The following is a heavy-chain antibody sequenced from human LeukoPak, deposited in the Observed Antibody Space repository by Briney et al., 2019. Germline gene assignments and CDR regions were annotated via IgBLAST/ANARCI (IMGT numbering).Heavy chain of an antibody. CDR1: GGSFSGYY. CDR2: INHSGST. J-gene: IGHJ1*01. Sequence: NPSETLSLTCAVYGGSFSGYYWSWIRQPPGKGLEWIGEINHSGSTNYNPSLKSRVTISVDTSKNQFSLKLSSVTAADTAVYYCARADYYDSSGYYAEYFQHWGQGTLVTVSS. CDR3: ARADYYDSSGYYAEYFQH. D-gene: IGHD3-22*01. V-gene: IGHV4-34*01.